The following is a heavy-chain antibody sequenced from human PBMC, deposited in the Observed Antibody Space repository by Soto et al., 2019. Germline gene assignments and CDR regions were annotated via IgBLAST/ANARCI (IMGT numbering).Heavy chain of an antibody. J-gene: IGHJ4*02. V-gene: IGHV4-59*01. Sequence: PSETLSLTCTVSGGSISSNYWTWIRQPPGRGLEWIGYVYNSGSTNYNPSLKSRVTISEDTSKSQFSLKVNSMTAADTAVYYCARYRREAVAGYTLDNWGQGILVTVSS. CDR1: GGSISSNY. CDR2: VYNSGST. D-gene: IGHD6-13*01. CDR3: ARYRREAVAGYTLDN.